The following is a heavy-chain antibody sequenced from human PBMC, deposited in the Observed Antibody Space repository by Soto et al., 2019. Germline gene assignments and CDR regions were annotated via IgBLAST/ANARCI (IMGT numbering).Heavy chain of an antibody. V-gene: IGHV4-39*01. CDR2: IYYSGST. J-gene: IGHJ4*02. CDR3: ARRSGWYYPYDY. CDR1: GGSISSSSYY. Sequence: SETLSLTCTVSGGSISSSSYYWGWIRQPPGKGLEWIGSIYYSGSTYYNPSLKSRVTISVDTSKNQFSLKLSSVTAADTAVYYCARRSGWYYPYDYWGQGTLVTVSS. D-gene: IGHD6-19*01.